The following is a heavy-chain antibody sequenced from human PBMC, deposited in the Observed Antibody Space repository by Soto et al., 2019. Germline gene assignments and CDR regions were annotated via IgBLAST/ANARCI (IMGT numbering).Heavy chain of an antibody. CDR2: IYYSGST. D-gene: IGHD6-19*01. CDR3: ARDQVRGWYNWFDP. Sequence: SETLSLTCTVSGGSISSYYWSWIRQPPGKGLEWIGYIYYSGSTNYNPSLKSRVTISVDTSKNQFSLKLSSVTAADTDVYYCARDQVRGWYNWFDPWGQGTLVTVSS. V-gene: IGHV4-59*01. CDR1: GGSISSYY. J-gene: IGHJ5*02.